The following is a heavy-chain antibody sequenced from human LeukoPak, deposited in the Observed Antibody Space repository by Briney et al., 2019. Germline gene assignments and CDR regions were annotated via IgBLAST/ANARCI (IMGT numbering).Heavy chain of an antibody. V-gene: IGHV4-39*02. D-gene: IGHD3-22*01. Sequence: SQTLSLTCTVSGGSISSGGYYWSWIRQPPGKGLEWIGAIYSSGSTYYNPSLQSRVTISVDTSKNQFSLRLSSVTAADTAVYYCARDKHYYDSSGYYEEAFDYWGQGTLVTVSS. J-gene: IGHJ4*02. CDR1: GGSISSGGYY. CDR3: ARDKHYYDSSGYYEEAFDY. CDR2: IYSSGST.